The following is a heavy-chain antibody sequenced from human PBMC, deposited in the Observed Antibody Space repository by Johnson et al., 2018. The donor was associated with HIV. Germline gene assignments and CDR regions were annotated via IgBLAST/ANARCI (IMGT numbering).Heavy chain of an antibody. CDR1: GFTFSSYW. D-gene: IGHD2-21*01. V-gene: IGHV3-7*03. CDR3: ARDPITPYERGPDAFDV. J-gene: IGHJ3*01. Sequence: VQLVESGGGVVQPGRSLRLSCAASGFTFSSYWMSWVRQAPGKGLAWVANIKQDGSEKYYVDSVKGRFTISRDNAKNSLYLQLNSLIVEDTAVYYCARDPITPYERGPDAFDVWGQGTVVTVSS. CDR2: IKQDGSEK.